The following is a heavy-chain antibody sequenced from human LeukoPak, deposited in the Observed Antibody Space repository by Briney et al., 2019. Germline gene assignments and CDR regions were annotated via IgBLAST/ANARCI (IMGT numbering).Heavy chain of an antibody. CDR2: VSHDGSNK. Sequence: GGSLRLSCKTSGFRFNTYAMHWVRQAPGKGLEWVAVVSHDGSNKYYADSVKGRFTISRDNPRNTLFLQMNSLRTEDTAIYYCTRVAGDCGGHCFEYYFDSWGQGTLVTVSS. J-gene: IGHJ4*02. V-gene: IGHV3-30*03. D-gene: IGHD2-21*02. CDR3: TRVAGDCGGHCFEYYFDS. CDR1: GFRFNTYA.